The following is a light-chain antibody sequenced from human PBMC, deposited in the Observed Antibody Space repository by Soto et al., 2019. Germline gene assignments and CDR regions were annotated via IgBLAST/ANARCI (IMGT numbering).Light chain of an antibody. V-gene: IGKV1-5*01. Sequence: TQMTQSPSTLSASVGDRVTITCRASQSVSMWLAWYQQKPGKAPRLLIYDASNLESGVPSRFSGSGSRTEFNLTITSLQPEDAATYYCQQYNTYLTWTFGQGTKVEIK. CDR2: DAS. J-gene: IGKJ1*01. CDR1: QSVSMW. CDR3: QQYNTYLTWT.